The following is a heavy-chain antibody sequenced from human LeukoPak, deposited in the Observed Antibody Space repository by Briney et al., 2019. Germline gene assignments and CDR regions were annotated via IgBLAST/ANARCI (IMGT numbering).Heavy chain of an antibody. Sequence: SETLSFTCTVSGGSIHNNYWGWIRQSPGKGREWIGYIHYSGSTYYNPSLKSRVTISVDTSKNQFSLKLSSVTAADTAVYYCARDLTDYDFWSGYSNNWFDPWGQGTLVTVSS. CDR1: GGSIHNNY. V-gene: IGHV4-59*12. J-gene: IGHJ5*02. CDR2: IHYSGST. CDR3: ARDLTDYDFWSGYSNNWFDP. D-gene: IGHD3-3*01.